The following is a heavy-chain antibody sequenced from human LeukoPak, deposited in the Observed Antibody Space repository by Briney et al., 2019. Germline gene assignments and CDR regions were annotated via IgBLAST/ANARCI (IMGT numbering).Heavy chain of an antibody. CDR1: GGSITDSF. CDR2: IYSSGIT. D-gene: IGHD1-26*01. V-gene: IGHV4-4*07. CDR3: ASEQTTSGGRRLDS. J-gene: IGHJ4*02. Sequence: PSETLSLTCTVSGGSITDSFWTWIRQTAGKGLEWIGRIYSSGITNCSPSLKSRVTMSVDTSKNQFSLNLTSVTAADTAVYFCASEQTTSGGRRLDSWGQGTLVIVSS.